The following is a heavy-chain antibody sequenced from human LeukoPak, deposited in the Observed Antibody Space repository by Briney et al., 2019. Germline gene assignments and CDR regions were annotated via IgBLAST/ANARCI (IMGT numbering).Heavy chain of an antibody. CDR1: GGSISSYY. D-gene: IGHD3-3*01. CDR2: IYTSGST. V-gene: IGHV4-4*07. CDR3: ARVRITIFGVAIHPYWYFDL. Sequence: SETLSLTCTVSGGSISSYYWSWICHHAGEGLEWIGRIYTSGSTNYNPSLKSRVTMSVDTSKNQFSLKLSSVTAADTAVYYCARVRITIFGVAIHPYWYFDLWGRGTLVTVSS. J-gene: IGHJ2*01.